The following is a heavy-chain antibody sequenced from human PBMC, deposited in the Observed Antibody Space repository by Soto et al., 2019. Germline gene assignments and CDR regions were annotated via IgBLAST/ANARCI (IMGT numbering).Heavy chain of an antibody. Sequence: SVKVSCKASGGTFSSYTISWVRQAPGQGLEWMGRIIPILGIANYAQKFQGRVTITADKSTSTAYMELSSLRSEDTAVYYCARDQPNYDYIWGSYRPRRVPNDAFDIWGQGTMVTVSS. V-gene: IGHV1-69*04. CDR2: IIPILGIA. CDR1: GGTFSSYT. J-gene: IGHJ3*02. CDR3: ARDQPNYDYIWGSYRPRRVPNDAFDI. D-gene: IGHD3-16*02.